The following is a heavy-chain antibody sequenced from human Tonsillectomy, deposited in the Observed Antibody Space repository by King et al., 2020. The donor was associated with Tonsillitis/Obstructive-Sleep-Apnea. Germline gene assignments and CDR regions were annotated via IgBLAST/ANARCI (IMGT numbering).Heavy chain of an antibody. D-gene: IGHD3-10*01. CDR3: AKTMVQGVIILPDS. CDR2: ISDDGSHK. Sequence: VQLVESGGGVVQPGRSLRLSCAASGFTFSGYGLHWVRQGPGKGLEWVAMISDDGSHKFYADSVKGRFTISRDNSKNTLNLHMNSLRAEDTAVNYCAKTMVQGVIILPDSWGQGTLVTVSS. V-gene: IGHV3-30*01. CDR1: GFTFSGYG. J-gene: IGHJ4*02.